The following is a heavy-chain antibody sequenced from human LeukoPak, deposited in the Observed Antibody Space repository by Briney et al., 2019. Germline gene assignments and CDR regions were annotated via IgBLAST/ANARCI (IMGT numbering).Heavy chain of an antibody. D-gene: IGHD6-13*01. J-gene: IGHJ5*02. CDR2: INSDGSST. Sequence: GGSLRLSCAASGFTFSSYWMHWVRQAPGKGLVWVTRINSDGSSTSYADSVKGRFTISRDNAKNTLYLQMNSLRAEDTAVYYCARDGVAEYSSSWLENWFDPWGQGTLVTVSS. CDR1: GFTFSSYW. CDR3: ARDGVAEYSSSWLENWFDP. V-gene: IGHV3-74*01.